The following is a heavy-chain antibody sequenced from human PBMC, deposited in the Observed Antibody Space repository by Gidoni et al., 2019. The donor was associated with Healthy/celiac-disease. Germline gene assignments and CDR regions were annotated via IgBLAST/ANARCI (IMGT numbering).Heavy chain of an antibody. V-gene: IGHV3-21*01. Sequence: EVQLVESGGGLVKPGGSLRLSCAASGFTFSSYSMNWVRQAPGKGLEWVSSISSSSSYIYYADSVKGRFTISRDNAKNSLYLQMNSLRAEDTAVYYCARDGGGSSWYGVDYYYGMDVWGQGTTVTVSS. J-gene: IGHJ6*02. CDR3: ARDGGGSSWYGVDYYYGMDV. CDR2: ISSSSSYI. CDR1: GFTFSSYS. D-gene: IGHD6-13*01.